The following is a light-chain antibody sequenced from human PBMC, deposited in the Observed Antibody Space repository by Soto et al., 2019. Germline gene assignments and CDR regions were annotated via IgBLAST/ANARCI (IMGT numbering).Light chain of an antibody. V-gene: IGLV2-23*02. CDR2: EVT. CDR3: CSYAPTRNSYV. CDR1: SSDVGSYNL. Sequence: QSALTQPASVSGSPGQSITISCTGTSSDVGSYNLVSWYQHHPGTAPKLIIYEVTKRPSGVSNRFSASKSGNTASLTISGPQAEDDADYYCCSYAPTRNSYVFGSGTKLTVL. J-gene: IGLJ1*01.